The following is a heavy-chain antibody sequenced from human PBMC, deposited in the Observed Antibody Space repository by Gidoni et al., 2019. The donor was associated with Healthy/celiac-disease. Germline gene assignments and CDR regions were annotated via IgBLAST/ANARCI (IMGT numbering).Heavy chain of an antibody. V-gene: IGHV3-21*01. CDR2: ISSSSSYI. J-gene: IGHJ6*02. CDR3: ARDTPYGDIYYYYGMDV. Sequence: EVQLVESGRGLVKPGGALRLSCAASGFTFSSYSMNWVRQAPGKGLEWVSSISSSSSYIYYADSVKGRFTISRDNAKNSLYLQMNSLRAEDTAVYYCARDTPYGDIYYYYGMDVWGQGTTVTVSS. D-gene: IGHD4-17*01. CDR1: GFTFSSYS.